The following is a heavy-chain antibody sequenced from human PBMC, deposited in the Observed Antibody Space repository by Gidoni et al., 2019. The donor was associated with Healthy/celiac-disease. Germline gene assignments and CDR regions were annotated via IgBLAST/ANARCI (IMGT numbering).Heavy chain of an antibody. CDR2: IIPILGIA. Sequence: QVQLVQSGAEVKKPGSSVKVSCKASGGTFSSYAISWVRQAPGQGLEWMGRIIPILGIANYAQKFQGRVTITADKSTSTAYMELSSLRSEDTAVYYCARNKDIVATRGAFDIWGQGTMVTVSS. CDR1: GGTFSSYA. J-gene: IGHJ3*02. V-gene: IGHV1-69*04. CDR3: ARNKDIVATRGAFDI. D-gene: IGHD5-12*01.